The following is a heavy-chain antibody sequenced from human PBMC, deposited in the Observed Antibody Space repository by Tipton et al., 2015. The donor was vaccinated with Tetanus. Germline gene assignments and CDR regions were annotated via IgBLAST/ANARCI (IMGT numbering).Heavy chain of an antibody. CDR2: MNPESGDT. V-gene: IGHV1-8*01. J-gene: IGHJ4*02. CDR1: GYTFIDYD. Sequence: QVQLVQSGAEVKKPGASVKVSCKASGYTFIDYDINWVRQAPGQGREWMGWMNPESGDTGYSQRFQGRVTLTRSIPVSTAYMELNSLTSDDTAVYYCARGPRNWGFDNWGQGTLVTVSS. CDR3: ARGPRNWGFDN. D-gene: IGHD7-27*01.